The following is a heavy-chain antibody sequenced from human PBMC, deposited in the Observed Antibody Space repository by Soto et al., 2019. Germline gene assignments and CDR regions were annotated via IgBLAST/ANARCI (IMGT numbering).Heavy chain of an antibody. CDR3: AKVSYGGDFDY. J-gene: IGHJ4*02. D-gene: IGHD4-17*01. CDR1: GFTFSIYA. V-gene: IGHV3-23*01. CDR2: ISGSGGST. Sequence: GGSLRLSFSASGFTFSIYAMSWFRQAPGKGLEWVSAISGSGGSTYYADSVKGRFTISRDNSKNTLYLQMNSLRAEDTAVYYCAKVSYGGDFDYWGQGTLVTVSS.